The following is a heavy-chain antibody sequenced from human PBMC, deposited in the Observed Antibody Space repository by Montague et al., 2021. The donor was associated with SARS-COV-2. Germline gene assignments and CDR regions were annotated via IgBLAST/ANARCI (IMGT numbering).Heavy chain of an antibody. CDR1: GGSISSSSYY. CDR3: ARDKAEYIVVVPAVPLAYGMDV. V-gene: IGHV4-39*07. Sequence: SETLSLTCTVFGGSISSSSYYWGWIRQPPGKGLEWIGSIYYSGSTYYNPSLKSRVTISVDTSKNQFSLKLSSATAANTAVYYCARDKAEYIVVVPAVPLAYGMDVWGQGTTVTVSS. CDR2: IYYSGST. J-gene: IGHJ6*02. D-gene: IGHD2-2*01.